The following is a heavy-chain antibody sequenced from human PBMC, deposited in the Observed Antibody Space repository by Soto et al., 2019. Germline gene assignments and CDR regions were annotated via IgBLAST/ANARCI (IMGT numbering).Heavy chain of an antibody. CDR1: GFTFSSYA. CDR2: ISGSGGST. D-gene: IGHD3-3*01. Sequence: EVQLLESGGGLVQPGGSLRLSCAASGFTFSSYAMSWVRQAPGKGLEWVSAISGSGGSTYYADSVKGRFTISRDNSKNTLYLQMNSLRAEDTAVYYCAKDGRDYDFWSGYSYYYYYGMDVW. V-gene: IGHV3-23*01. CDR3: AKDGRDYDFWSGYSYYYYYGMDV. J-gene: IGHJ6*01.